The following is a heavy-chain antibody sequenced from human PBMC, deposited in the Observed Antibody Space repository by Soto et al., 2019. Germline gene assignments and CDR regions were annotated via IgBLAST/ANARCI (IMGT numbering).Heavy chain of an antibody. J-gene: IGHJ4*02. CDR2: IYHSGST. Sequence: SETLSLTCAVSCGSISSGGYSWSWIRQPPGKGLEWIGYIYHSGSTYYNPSLKSRVTISVDRSKNQFSLKLSSVTAADTAVYYCARGTMVTWDYWGQGTLVTVSS. V-gene: IGHV4-30-2*01. D-gene: IGHD5-18*01. CDR1: CGSISSGGYS. CDR3: ARGTMVTWDY.